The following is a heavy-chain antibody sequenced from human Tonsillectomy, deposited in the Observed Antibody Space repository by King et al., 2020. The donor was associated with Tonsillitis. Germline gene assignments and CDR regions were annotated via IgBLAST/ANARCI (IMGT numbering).Heavy chain of an antibody. Sequence: QLQESGPGLVKPSQTLSLTCTVSGGSISSGSYYWSWVRQPAGKGLEWIGRIYFSGSTNYNPSLKSRVTISVDTSKNQFSLKLSSVTAADTAVYYCAREPENSRGWDPVFDIWGQGTMVTVSS. J-gene: IGHJ3*02. V-gene: IGHV4-61*02. CDR1: GGSISSGSYY. D-gene: IGHD6-19*01. CDR2: IYFSGST. CDR3: AREPENSRGWDPVFDI.